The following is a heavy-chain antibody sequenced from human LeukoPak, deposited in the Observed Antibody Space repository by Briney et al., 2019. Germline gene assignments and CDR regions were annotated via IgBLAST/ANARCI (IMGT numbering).Heavy chain of an antibody. Sequence: GGSLRLSCAASGFTFDDYAMHWVRQAPGKGLEWVSLISWDGGSTYYAESVKGRFTISRDNSKNSLYLQMNSLRAEDTALYYCAKDNLATVVAATIIDYWGQGTLVTVSS. CDR1: GFTFDDYA. D-gene: IGHD2-15*01. V-gene: IGHV3-43D*03. CDR3: AKDNLATVVAATIIDY. CDR2: ISWDGGST. J-gene: IGHJ4*02.